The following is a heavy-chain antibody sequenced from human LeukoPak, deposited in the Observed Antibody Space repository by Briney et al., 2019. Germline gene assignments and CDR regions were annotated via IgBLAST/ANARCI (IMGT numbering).Heavy chain of an antibody. CDR1: GVSIGSHY. J-gene: IGHJ4*02. Sequence: SETLSLTCTVSGVSIGSHYWSWIRQSPGKGLEWIGGVYNSGTTAYKPSLTGRVTISVDTSKNQSSLNLRSVTAADAAVYYCARDAYWGQGILVTVSS. V-gene: IGHV4-59*11. CDR3: ARDAY. CDR2: VYNSGTT.